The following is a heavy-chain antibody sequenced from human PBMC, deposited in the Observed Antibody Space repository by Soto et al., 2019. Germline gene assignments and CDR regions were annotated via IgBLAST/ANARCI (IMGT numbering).Heavy chain of an antibody. D-gene: IGHD5-12*01. CDR3: ARGHPSDPGWLQSEGQYYFAY. J-gene: IGHJ4*02. CDR1: GGTFSSYA. Sequence: QVQLVQSGAEVKKPGSSVKVSCKASGGTFSSYAISWVRQAPGQGLEWMGGIIPIFGTANYAQKFQGRVTITAHETARTAYMELSSVRSADTAVYYRARGHPSDPGWLQSEGQYYFAYWGQGTLVTVSS. CDR2: IIPIFGTA. V-gene: IGHV1-69*01.